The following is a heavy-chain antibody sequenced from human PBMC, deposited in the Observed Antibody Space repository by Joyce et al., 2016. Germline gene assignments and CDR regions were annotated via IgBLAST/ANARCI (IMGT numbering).Heavy chain of an antibody. CDR2: ITPIFATA. Sequence: QMQLVQSGAEVKKPGSSVKVSCRAFGGTRSGYAISWVRQAPGQGLEWMGGITPIFATAKYAQKCQTRVTITADKSTNTAYMELSSLRSEDTAIYYCVRVRQSGNINDYWGQGTQVTVSS. J-gene: IGHJ4*02. CDR3: VRVRQSGNINDY. CDR1: GGTRSGYA. V-gene: IGHV1-69*06.